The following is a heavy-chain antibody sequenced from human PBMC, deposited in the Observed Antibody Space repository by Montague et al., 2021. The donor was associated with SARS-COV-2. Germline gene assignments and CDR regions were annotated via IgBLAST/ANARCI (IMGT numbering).Heavy chain of an antibody. CDR2: VYYSGST. CDR1: GGSISSYS. J-gene: IGHJ6*03. V-gene: IGHV4-59*13. Sequence: SETLSLTCTVSGGSISSYSWSWIRQPPGKGLEWIGYVYYSGSTNYNPSLKSRVTISIDTSKNQFSLKLSSVTAADTAVYYCARVLVPHYDSWCDYYYCYYLDVWGKGTTVTVSS. D-gene: IGHD2-8*01. CDR3: ARVLVPHYDSWCDYYYCYYLDV.